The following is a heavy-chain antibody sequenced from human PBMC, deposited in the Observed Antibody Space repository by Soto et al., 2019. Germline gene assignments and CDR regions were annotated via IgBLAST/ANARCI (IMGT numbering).Heavy chain of an antibody. J-gene: IGHJ5*02. CDR1: GGSISSYY. V-gene: IGHV4-59*01. CDR3: ARSAIMITFGGAADSVRFDL. D-gene: IGHD3-16*01. Sequence: SETLSLTCTVSGGSISSYYWSWIRQPPGKGLEWIGYIYYSGSTNYNPSLKSRVTISVDTSKNQFSLKLSSVTAADTAVYYCARSAIMITFGGAADSVRFDLWGQGTLVTVSS. CDR2: IYYSGST.